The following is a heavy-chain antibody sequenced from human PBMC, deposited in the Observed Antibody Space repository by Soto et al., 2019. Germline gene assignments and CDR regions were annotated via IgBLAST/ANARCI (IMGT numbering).Heavy chain of an antibody. D-gene: IGHD2-2*01. CDR2: IYWDDDQ. V-gene: IGHV2-5*02. CDR1: GFSLSTSEVG. J-gene: IGHJ4*02. CDR3: AHLFEGCSSVRCSPLRFDY. Sequence: QITLKESGPTLVKPTQTLTLTCTLSGFSLSTSEVGVGWIRQPPGKALEWLALIYWDDDQRYRPSLMTILTITKVTSKNQVVLTMTNLDPVDTATYCCAHLFEGCSSVRCSPLRFDYWGQGALVTVSS.